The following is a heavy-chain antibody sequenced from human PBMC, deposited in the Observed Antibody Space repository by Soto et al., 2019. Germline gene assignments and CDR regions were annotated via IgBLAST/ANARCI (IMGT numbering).Heavy chain of an antibody. J-gene: IGHJ5*02. Sequence: EVKLLESGGGLVQPGGSLRLSCATSGFTFSSYAMSWVRQAPGKGLEWVSVISGSDGSTYDADSVKGRFTISRDNSKNTLFLQMNRLRGEDTAVYYCAKKAGLVSLYTPEFDPRGQGTLVTVSS. CDR2: ISGSDGST. D-gene: IGHD2-8*01. V-gene: IGHV3-23*01. CDR3: AKKAGLVSLYTPEFDP. CDR1: GFTFSSYA.